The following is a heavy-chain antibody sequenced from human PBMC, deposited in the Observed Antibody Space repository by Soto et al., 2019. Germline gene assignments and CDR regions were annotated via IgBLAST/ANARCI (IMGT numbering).Heavy chain of an antibody. J-gene: IGHJ3*02. V-gene: IGHV4-59*01. CDR3: ARKGAFDI. CDR2: IYYSGST. Sequence: QVQLQESGPGLVKPSETLSLTCTVSGGPISSYYWSWIRQPPGKGLGWIGYIYYSGSTNYNPSLKSRLTILVDTSKNQFSLTLSSVTAADAAVYYCARKGAFDIWGQGTMVTVSS. CDR1: GGPISSYY.